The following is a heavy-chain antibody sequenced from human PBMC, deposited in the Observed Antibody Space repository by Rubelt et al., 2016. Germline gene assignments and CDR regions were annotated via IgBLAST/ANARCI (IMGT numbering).Heavy chain of an antibody. J-gene: IGHJ4*02. CDR3: AREYNWNYPPTYYFDY. Sequence: EVQLVESGGGLVQPGGSLRLSCAASGFTFSSYWMSWVRQAPGKGLEWVANIKQDGSEQYYVDSVKGRLTISRDNAKNSLYLQMNSLRAEDTAVYYCAREYNWNYPPTYYFDYWGQGTLVTVSS. D-gene: IGHD1-7*01. V-gene: IGHV3-7*01. CDR1: GFTFSSYW. CDR2: IKQDGSEQ.